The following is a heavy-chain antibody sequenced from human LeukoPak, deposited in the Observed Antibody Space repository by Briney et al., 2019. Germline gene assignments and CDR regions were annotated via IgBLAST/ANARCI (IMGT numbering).Heavy chain of an antibody. D-gene: IGHD5-18*01. CDR1: GFTFSSYA. Sequence: GGSLRLSCAASGFTFSSYAMHWARQAPGKGLEWVAVISYDGSNKYYADSVKGRFTISRDNSKNTLYLQMNSLRAEDTAVYYCARGQLWFDYWGQGTLVTVSS. CDR3: ARGQLWFDY. CDR2: ISYDGSNK. V-gene: IGHV3-30-3*01. J-gene: IGHJ5*01.